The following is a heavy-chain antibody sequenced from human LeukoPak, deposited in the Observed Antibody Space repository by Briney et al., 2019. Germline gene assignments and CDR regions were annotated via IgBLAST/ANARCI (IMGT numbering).Heavy chain of an antibody. CDR3: ARLPVSGTHFAT. V-gene: IGHV5-51*01. CDR2: IYPRCTDT. J-gene: IGHJ4*02. Sequence: GESLKISCTGSGYSFTGFWIGWVRQMPGEGLEWMGRIYPRCTDTKYSPSCQGQVTIPADQSTSTAYLHWNTPKASHSALYYCARLPVSGTHFATRGRGTLVTVSS. CDR1: GYSFTGFW. D-gene: IGHD1-7*01.